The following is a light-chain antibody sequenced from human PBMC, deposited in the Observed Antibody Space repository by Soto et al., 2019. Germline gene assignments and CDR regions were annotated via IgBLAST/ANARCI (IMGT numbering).Light chain of an antibody. CDR1: QSIGSN. CDR2: HTT. CDR3: QECNNWPRCT. J-gene: IGKJ2*02. V-gene: IGKV3-15*01. Sequence: VMTQSPATLSVSPGERVILSCRASQSIGSNLAGCQQKPGQHPRLLIYHTTPRSHDSPPRCSGSGSGTEFTLTISSLQSEDVVIYFCQECNNWPRCTFGQGTKLQIK.